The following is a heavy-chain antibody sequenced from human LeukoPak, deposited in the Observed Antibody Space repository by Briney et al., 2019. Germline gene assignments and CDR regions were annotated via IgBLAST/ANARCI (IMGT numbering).Heavy chain of an antibody. CDR2: ISSSSSYI. CDR1: GFTFSSYS. V-gene: IGHV3-21*01. CDR3: ARDDYSNYFDY. J-gene: IGHJ4*02. D-gene: IGHD4-11*01. Sequence: AGGSLRLSCAASGFTFSSYSMNWVRQAPGKGREWVSSISSSSSYIYYADSVKGRFTISRDNAKNSLYLQMNSLRAEDTAVYYCARDDYSNYFDYWGQGTLVTVSS.